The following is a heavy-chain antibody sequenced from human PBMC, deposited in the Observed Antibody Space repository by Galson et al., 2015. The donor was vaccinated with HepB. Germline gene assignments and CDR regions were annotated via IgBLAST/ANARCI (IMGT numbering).Heavy chain of an antibody. D-gene: IGHD4/OR15-4a*01. CDR3: ARELNYGMDV. V-gene: IGHV3-33*01. J-gene: IGHJ6*02. Sequence: SLRLSCAASGFTFSSYCMPWVRQAPGKGLEWVAVTWYDGSKKYYADSVKGRFTISRDNSKNTLYLQMNSLRAEDTAVYYCARELNYGMDVWGQGTTVTVSS. CDR2: TWYDGSKK. CDR1: GFTFSSYC.